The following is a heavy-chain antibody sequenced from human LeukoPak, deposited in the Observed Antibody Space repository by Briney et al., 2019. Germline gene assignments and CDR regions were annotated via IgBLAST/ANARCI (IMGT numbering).Heavy chain of an antibody. J-gene: IGHJ6*03. D-gene: IGHD5-18*01. CDR1: GYTFTGYY. V-gene: IGHV1-2*02. Sequence: ASVKVSCKASGYTFTGYYMHWVRQAPGQGLEWMGWINPNSGGTNYAQKFQGRVTMTRDTSISTAYMELSRLRSDDTAVYYCARAGYSYGPDYYYYYMDVWGKGTTVTVSS. CDR3: ARAGYSYGPDYYYYYMDV. CDR2: INPNSGGT.